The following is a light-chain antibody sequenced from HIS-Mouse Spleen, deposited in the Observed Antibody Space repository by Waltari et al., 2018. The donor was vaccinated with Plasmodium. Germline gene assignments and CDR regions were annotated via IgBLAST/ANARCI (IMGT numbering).Light chain of an antibody. Sequence: DMVMTQSTDTRSVYPGERATITCRDSQSVSSNLAWYQQKPGQAPRLLIYGAATRATGIPARFSVSGSRTDLTLTISSLQSEDFAVYYCPQYNNWSFTFGPGTKVDIK. V-gene: IGKV3-15*01. J-gene: IGKJ3*01. CDR1: QSVSSN. CDR2: GAA. CDR3: PQYNNWSFT.